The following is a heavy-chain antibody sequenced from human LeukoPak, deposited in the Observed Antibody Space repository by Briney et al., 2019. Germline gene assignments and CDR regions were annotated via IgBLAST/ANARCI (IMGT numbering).Heavy chain of an antibody. V-gene: IGHV3-30-3*01. CDR2: ISYDGSNK. CDR1: GFTFSSYA. CDR3: ARAPRTYYYDSSGYYLGYYYYGMDV. J-gene: IGHJ6*02. Sequence: GGSLRLSCAASGFTFSSYAMSWVRQAPGKGLEWVAVISYDGSNKYYADSVKGRFTISRDNSKNTLYLQMNSLRAEDTAVYYCARAPRTYYYDSSGYYLGYYYYGMDVWGQGTTVTVSS. D-gene: IGHD3-22*01.